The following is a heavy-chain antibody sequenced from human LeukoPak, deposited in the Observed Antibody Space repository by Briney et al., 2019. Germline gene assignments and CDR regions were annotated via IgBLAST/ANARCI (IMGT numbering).Heavy chain of an antibody. CDR1: GCSICSVSYY. V-gene: IGHV4-61*01. J-gene: IGHJ3*02. Sequence: PSENLSLTSTVSGCSICSVSYYRRWIRQPPGKGVEWIGYIYYSGSTNNNPCLKSRVTISVDTSKNQFSLKLSSVTAADTAVYYCARVGYSYDIGLGAFDIWGKGTMVTVSS. D-gene: IGHD5-18*01. CDR3: ARVGYSYDIGLGAFDI. CDR2: IYYSGST.